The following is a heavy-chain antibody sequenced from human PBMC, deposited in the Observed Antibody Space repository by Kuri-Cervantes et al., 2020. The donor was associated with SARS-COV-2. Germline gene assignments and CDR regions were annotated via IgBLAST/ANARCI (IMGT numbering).Heavy chain of an antibody. J-gene: IGHJ6*03. D-gene: IGHD2-21*01. Sequence: SETLSPTCTVSGGTISSYYWSWIRQPAGKGLEWIGRINTSGSTNYNPSLKSRVTMSVDTSKNQFSLKLSSVTAADTAVYYCAREGGGCGGDCYYGYYYYYMDVWGKGTTVTVSS. CDR1: GGTISSYY. V-gene: IGHV4-4*07. CDR3: AREGGGCGGDCYYGYYYYYMDV. CDR2: INTSGST.